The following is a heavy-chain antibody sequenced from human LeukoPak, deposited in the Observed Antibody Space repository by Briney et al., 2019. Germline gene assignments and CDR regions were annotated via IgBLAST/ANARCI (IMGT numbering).Heavy chain of an antibody. CDR2: IYYSGST. V-gene: IGHV4-59*08. Sequence: PGGSLRLSCAASGFTFSDYYMSWIRQAPGKGLEWIGYIYYSGSTYYNPSLKSRVTISVDTSKNQFSLKLSSVTAADTAVYYCARAGVGRQSAYDWLYPYYYNLDVWGKGTTVTVSS. CDR1: GFTFSDYY. CDR3: ARAGVGRQSAYDWLYPYYYNLDV. D-gene: IGHD5-12*01. J-gene: IGHJ6*03.